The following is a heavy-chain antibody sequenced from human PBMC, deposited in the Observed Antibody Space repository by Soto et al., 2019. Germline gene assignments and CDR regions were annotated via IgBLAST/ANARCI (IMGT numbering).Heavy chain of an antibody. CDR1: GGSVSSGSYY. J-gene: IGHJ4*02. D-gene: IGHD1-26*01. CDR2: IYYSGST. CDR3: ASSGSYIGY. Sequence: QVQLQESGPGLVKPSETLSLTCTVSGGSVSSGSYYWSWIRQPPGKGLEWIGYIYYSGSTNYNPSLKSRVLMSVDTSKNQFSLKLSSVTAADTAVYYCASSGSYIGYWGQGTLVTVSS. V-gene: IGHV4-61*01.